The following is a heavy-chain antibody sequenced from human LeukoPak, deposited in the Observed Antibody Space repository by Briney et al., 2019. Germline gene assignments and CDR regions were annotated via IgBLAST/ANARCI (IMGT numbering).Heavy chain of an antibody. V-gene: IGHV3-23*01. D-gene: IGHD5-18*01. CDR3: AKEGGTWIQLWLNFDY. J-gene: IGHJ4*02. CDR1: GFTFSSYA. Sequence: GGSLRLSCAASGFTFSSYAMSWVRQAPGKGLEWVSAISGSGGSTYYADSVKGRFTISRDNSKNTLYLQVSSLRAEDTAVYYCAKEGGTWIQLWLNFDYWGQGTLVTVSS. CDR2: ISGSGGST.